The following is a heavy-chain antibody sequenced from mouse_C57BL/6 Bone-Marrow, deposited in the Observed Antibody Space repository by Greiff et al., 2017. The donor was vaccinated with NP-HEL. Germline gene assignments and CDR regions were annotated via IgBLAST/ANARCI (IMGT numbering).Heavy chain of an antibody. CDR3: TRRGLFDV. V-gene: IGHV1-15*01. CDR2: IDPETGGT. Sequence: QVQLQQSGAELVRPGASVTLSCKASGYTFTDYEMHWVKQTPVHGLEWIGAIDPETGGTAYNQKFKGKAILTADKSSSTAYLELRSLTSEDSAVYYCTRRGLFDVWGTGTTVTVSA. J-gene: IGHJ1*03. CDR1: GYTFTDYE.